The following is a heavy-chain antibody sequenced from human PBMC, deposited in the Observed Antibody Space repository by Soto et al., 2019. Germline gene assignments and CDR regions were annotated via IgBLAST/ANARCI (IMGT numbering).Heavy chain of an antibody. CDR2: INVYNGNT. J-gene: IGHJ6*02. V-gene: IGHV1-18*01. CDR1: GYTFTNYG. CDR3: VMVDNCVKPTPQDF. D-gene: IGHD3-16*02. Sequence: GASVKVSCKASGYTFTNYGISWVRQAPGQGLEWMGWINVYNGNTNYAQKVQGRVTMTTDTSTSTAYMELGSLTSDDTAVYYCVMVDNCVKPTPQDFWGQGTTVTGSS.